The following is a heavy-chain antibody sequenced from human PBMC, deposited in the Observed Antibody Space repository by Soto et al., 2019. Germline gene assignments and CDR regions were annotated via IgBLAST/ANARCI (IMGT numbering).Heavy chain of an antibody. J-gene: IGHJ6*02. CDR3: ARTLRSGYSGYVYGYYYGMDV. CDR2: INHSGST. V-gene: IGHV4-34*01. CDR1: GGSFSGYY. Sequence: PSETLSLTCAVYGGSFSGYYWSWIRQPPGKGLECIGEINHSGSTNYTPSLKSRVTISVDTSKNYFSLKLSSVTAADTAVYYFARTLRSGYSGYVYGYYYGMDVWGQGTTVTVSS. D-gene: IGHD5-12*01.